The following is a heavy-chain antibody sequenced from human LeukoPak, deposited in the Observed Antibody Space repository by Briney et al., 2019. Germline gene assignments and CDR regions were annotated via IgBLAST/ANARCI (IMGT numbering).Heavy chain of an antibody. CDR1: GYTFSDYW. D-gene: IGHD1-1*01. CDR3: ARYHWNDVAY. Sequence: TGGSLRLSCAASGYTFSDYWMSWVRQAPGKGLEWVANIKEDGSEKYYVDSVRGRFTISRDNAKNSLYLQMNSLRAEDSAVYYCARYHWNDVAYWGQGTLVTVSS. V-gene: IGHV3-7*01. CDR2: IKEDGSEK. J-gene: IGHJ4*02.